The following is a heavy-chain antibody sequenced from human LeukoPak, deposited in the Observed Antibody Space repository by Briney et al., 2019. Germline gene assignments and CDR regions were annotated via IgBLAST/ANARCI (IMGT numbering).Heavy chain of an antibody. D-gene: IGHD6-19*01. CDR1: GGSISSSSYY. Sequence: PSETLSLTCTVSGGSISSSSYYWGWIRQPPGKGLEWIGSIYYSGSTYYNPSLKSRVTISVDTSKNQFSLKLSSVTAADTAVYYCARGGDWYSSGWYYFDYWGQGTLVTVSS. CDR3: ARGGDWYSSGWYYFDY. J-gene: IGHJ4*02. V-gene: IGHV4-39*07. CDR2: IYYSGST.